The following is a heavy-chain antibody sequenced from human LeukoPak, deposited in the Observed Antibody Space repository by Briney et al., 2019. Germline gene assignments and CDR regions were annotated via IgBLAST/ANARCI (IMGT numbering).Heavy chain of an antibody. CDR1: GYTFTSYG. CDR2: ISAYNGNT. J-gene: IGHJ4*02. D-gene: IGHD3-10*01. Sequence: ASVKVSCKASGYTFTSYGISWVRQAPGQGLEWMGWISAYNGNTNYAQKLQGRVTMTTDTSTSTAYMELSSLRSEDTAVYYCATVSYGHSYYFDYWGQGTLVTVSS. CDR3: ATVSYGHSYYFDY. V-gene: IGHV1-18*01.